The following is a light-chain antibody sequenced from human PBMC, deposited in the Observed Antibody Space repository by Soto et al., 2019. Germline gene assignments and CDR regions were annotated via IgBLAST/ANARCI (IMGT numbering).Light chain of an antibody. CDR2: EVS. Sequence: QSALTQPASVSGSPGQSITISCTGTSSDVGGYNYVSWYQQRPGKAPKLMIYEVSDRPSGVSNRFSGSKSGNTGSLTISGLQAEDEADYYCSSYTSSSTLDVVFGGGTQLTVL. J-gene: IGLJ2*01. V-gene: IGLV2-14*01. CDR3: SSYTSSSTLDVV. CDR1: SSDVGGYNY.